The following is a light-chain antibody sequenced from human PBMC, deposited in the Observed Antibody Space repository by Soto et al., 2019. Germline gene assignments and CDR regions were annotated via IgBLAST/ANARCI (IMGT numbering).Light chain of an antibody. CDR2: GAS. J-gene: IGKJ2*02. V-gene: IGKV3-15*01. Sequence: DIVMTQSPAALSVSPGERATLSCRASQSVGSSVAWYQQKPGQAPRFLMYGASTRAAGVPARFSGSGSGTEFSLTISRLQSEDFAVYYWQHYNTWPPGTFGQGTKLEIK. CDR3: QHYNTWPPGT. CDR1: QSVGSS.